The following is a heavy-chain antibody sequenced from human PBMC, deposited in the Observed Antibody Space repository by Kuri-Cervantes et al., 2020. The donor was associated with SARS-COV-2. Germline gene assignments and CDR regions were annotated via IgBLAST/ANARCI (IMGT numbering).Heavy chain of an antibody. V-gene: IGHV3-7*02. J-gene: IGHJ4*02. CDR3: ARVVFDTAMVYFDY. Sequence: GGSLRLSCAASGFTFSSYWMSWVRQAPGKGLEWVANIKQDGSEKYYVDSVKGRFTISRDNSKNTLYLQMNSLRAEDTAVYYCARVVFDTAMVYFDYWGQGTLVTVSS. CDR2: IKQDGSEK. CDR1: GFTFSSYW. D-gene: IGHD5-18*01.